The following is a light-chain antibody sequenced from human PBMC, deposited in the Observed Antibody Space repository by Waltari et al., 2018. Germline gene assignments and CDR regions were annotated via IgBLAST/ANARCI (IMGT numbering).Light chain of an antibody. V-gene: IGKV3D-15*01. Sequence: TVMTQSPATLSLSPGESATLSCRASQRVRSTFAWFQQKPGQPPRLLIYGTSTRATGIPARFTGSGSGTEFSLTISSLQPEDFATYYCQQYDYWPWTFGQGTRVETK. CDR3: QQYDYWPWT. J-gene: IGKJ1*01. CDR1: QRVRST. CDR2: GTS.